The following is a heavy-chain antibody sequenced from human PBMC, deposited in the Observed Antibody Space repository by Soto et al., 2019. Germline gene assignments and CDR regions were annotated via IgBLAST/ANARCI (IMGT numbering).Heavy chain of an antibody. CDR1: GFTFSSYW. CDR2: IHSDGGTT. D-gene: IGHD4-17*01. Sequence: EVQLVESGGGLVQPGGSLRLSCAASGFTFSSYWMHWVRQAPGKGLVWVSRIHSDGGTTTYADSVKGRFTMSRDNAKNTLYLQMNSLRAEDTAVYYCATTYGSNSHFDYWGQGTLVTVSS. V-gene: IGHV3-74*01. CDR3: ATTYGSNSHFDY. J-gene: IGHJ4*02.